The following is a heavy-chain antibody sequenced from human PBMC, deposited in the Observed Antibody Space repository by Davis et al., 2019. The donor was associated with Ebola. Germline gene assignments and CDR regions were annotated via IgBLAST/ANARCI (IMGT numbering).Heavy chain of an antibody. J-gene: IGHJ6*02. CDR1: GGSFSGYY. D-gene: IGHD6-19*01. CDR3: ARDQGSGWYYYGMDV. Sequence: PSETLSLTCAVYGGSFSGYYWSWIRQPPGKGLEWIGEINHSGSTNYNPSLKSRVTMSVDTSKNQFSLKLSSVTAADTAVYYCARDQGSGWYYYGMDVWGQGTTVTVSS. V-gene: IGHV4-34*01. CDR2: INHSGST.